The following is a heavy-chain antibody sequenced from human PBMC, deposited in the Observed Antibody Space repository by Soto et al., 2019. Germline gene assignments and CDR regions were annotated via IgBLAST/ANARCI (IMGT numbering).Heavy chain of an antibody. CDR3: ARDREGGGVPHFDY. V-gene: IGHV3-33*01. Sequence: QVQLVESGGGVVQPGRSLRLSCAASGFTFSSYGMHWVRQAPGKGLEWVAVIWYDGSNKYYADSVKGRFTISRDNSKNTLYLQMNSLRAEDTAVYYCARDREGGGVPHFDYWGQGTLVTVSS. CDR1: GFTFSSYG. D-gene: IGHD2-2*01. J-gene: IGHJ4*02. CDR2: IWYDGSNK.